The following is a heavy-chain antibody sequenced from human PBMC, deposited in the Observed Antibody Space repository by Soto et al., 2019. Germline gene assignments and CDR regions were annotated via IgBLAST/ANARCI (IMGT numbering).Heavy chain of an antibody. CDR1: GGSISSYY. CDR2: IYYSGST. J-gene: IGHJ4*02. D-gene: IGHD1-20*01. CDR3: ARRYGAAYDY. Sequence: SETLSLTCTVSGGSISSYYWSWIRQPPGKGLEWIGYIYYSGSTNYNPSLKSRVTISVDTSKNQFSLKLSSVTAADTAVYYCARRYGAAYDYWGQGTLVTVSS. V-gene: IGHV4-59*08.